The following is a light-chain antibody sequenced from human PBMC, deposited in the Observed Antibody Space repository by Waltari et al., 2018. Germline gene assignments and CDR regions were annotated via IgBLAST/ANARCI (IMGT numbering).Light chain of an antibody. Sequence: DLQMSPSPSSLSASVGDRVTITCRASQSISSYLNWYQPKPGKAPKLLIYAASSLQSGVPSRFSGSGSGTDFTLTISSLQPEDFATYYCQQSYSTPQLTFGGGTKVEIK. CDR1: QSISSY. CDR2: AAS. CDR3: QQSYSTPQLT. V-gene: IGKV1-39*01. J-gene: IGKJ4*01.